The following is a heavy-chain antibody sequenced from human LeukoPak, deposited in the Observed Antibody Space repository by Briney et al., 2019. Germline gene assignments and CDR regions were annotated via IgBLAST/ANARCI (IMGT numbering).Heavy chain of an antibody. CDR3: ASGLSIAVAGTVGY. Sequence: GGSLRLSCAASRFTFSNYWMSWVRQAPGKGLEWVAKIKQDGSEKYYVDSVKGRFTISRDNAKSSLYLQMNSLRAEDTAVYYCASGLSIAVAGTVGYWGQGTLVTVSS. D-gene: IGHD6-19*01. V-gene: IGHV3-7*01. J-gene: IGHJ4*02. CDR1: RFTFSNYW. CDR2: IKQDGSEK.